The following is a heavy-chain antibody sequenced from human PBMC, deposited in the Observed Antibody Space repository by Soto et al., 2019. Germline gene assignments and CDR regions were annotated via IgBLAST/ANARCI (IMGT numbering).Heavy chain of an antibody. CDR1: GGSISSGGYY. V-gene: IGHV4-31*03. CDR2: IYYSGST. J-gene: IGHJ5*02. CDR3: ARDLSSGYHNWFDP. D-gene: IGHD3-22*01. Sequence: QVQLQESGPGLVKPSQTLSLTCTVSGGSISSGGYYWSWIRQHPGKGLEWIGYIYYSGSTYDNPSLKSRVTIPVDTSKNQFSLKLSSVTAADTAVYYCARDLSSGYHNWFDPWGQGTLVTVSS.